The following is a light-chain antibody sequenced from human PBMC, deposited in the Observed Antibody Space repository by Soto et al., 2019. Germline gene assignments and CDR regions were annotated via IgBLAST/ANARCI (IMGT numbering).Light chain of an antibody. CDR3: KQYGSSPPWT. J-gene: IGKJ1*01. CDR1: QSVTGSY. Sequence: EIVLTQSPGTLSLSPGERATLSCRASQSVTGSYLAWYQQKPGQDPRLIIYGASSRATGIPDRFSGSWSGTVFTLTISRLEPEDFAVYYCKQYGSSPPWTFGQGTKVEIK. V-gene: IGKV3-20*01. CDR2: GAS.